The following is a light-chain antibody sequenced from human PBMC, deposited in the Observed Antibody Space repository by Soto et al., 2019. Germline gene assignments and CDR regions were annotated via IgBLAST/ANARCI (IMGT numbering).Light chain of an antibody. Sequence: QSVLTQPPSVSGAPGQRVTISCTGSSSNIGAGYDVHWYQQLPGTVPKLLIYGNSNRPSGVPDRFSGSKSGTSASLAITGLQAEDEADYYCHSYDSSLSGYVFGTGTKVTVL. CDR3: HSYDSSLSGYV. V-gene: IGLV1-40*01. CDR1: SSNIGAGYD. CDR2: GNS. J-gene: IGLJ1*01.